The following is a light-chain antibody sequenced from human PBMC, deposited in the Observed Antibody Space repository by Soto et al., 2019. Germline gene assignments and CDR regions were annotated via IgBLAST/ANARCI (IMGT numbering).Light chain of an antibody. CDR3: SSYNTSSSYV. V-gene: IGLV2-14*01. CDR1: SSDVGGYDY. J-gene: IGLJ1*01. CDR2: EVS. Sequence: QSALTQPASVSGSPGQSITMSCTGTSSDVGGYDYVSWYQQHPGEVPKLIIFEVSSRPAWISNRFSASKSGNTASLTISGLQPEDEADHYCSSYNTSSSYVFGTGTKVTV.